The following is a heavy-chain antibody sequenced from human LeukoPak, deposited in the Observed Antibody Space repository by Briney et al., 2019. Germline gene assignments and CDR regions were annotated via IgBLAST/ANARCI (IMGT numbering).Heavy chain of an antibody. Sequence: SETLSLTCAVYGGSFSGYYWGWIRQPPGKGLEYIGSIYYGGTTYYKPSLKSRVTISVDTSKNQFSLKLSSVTAADTAIYYCARDHGYANWFDPWGQGTLVTVSS. V-gene: IGHV4-34*01. CDR1: GGSFSGYY. CDR2: IYYGGTT. J-gene: IGHJ5*02. D-gene: IGHD5-18*01. CDR3: ARDHGYANWFDP.